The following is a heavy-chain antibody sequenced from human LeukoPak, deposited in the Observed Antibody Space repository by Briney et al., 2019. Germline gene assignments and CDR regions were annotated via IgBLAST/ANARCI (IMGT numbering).Heavy chain of an antibody. CDR2: IARNGGST. D-gene: IGHD6-13*01. V-gene: IGHV3-64*01. CDR3: ARGGGWQQLAVDY. J-gene: IGHJ4*02. CDR1: GFNFINSA. Sequence: GGSLRLSCAPSGFNFINSAMHWVRQAPGRGLECVSGIARNGGSTYYTNSVKGRFTISRDDSKNTLYLQMGRLRAEDMAVYYCARGGGWQQLAVDYWGQGTLVTVSS.